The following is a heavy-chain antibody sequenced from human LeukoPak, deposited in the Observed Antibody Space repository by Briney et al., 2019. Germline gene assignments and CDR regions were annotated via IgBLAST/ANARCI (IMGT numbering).Heavy chain of an antibody. CDR2: IWYDGSNK. Sequence: GGSLRLSCAASGXTXXSYGMHWVRQAXXKGLEWVAVIWYDGSNKYYADSVKGRFTISRDNSKNTLYLQMNSLRAEDTAVYYCARLDYWGQGTLVTVSS. J-gene: IGHJ4*02. V-gene: IGHV3-30*19. CDR3: ARLDY. CDR1: GXTXXSYG.